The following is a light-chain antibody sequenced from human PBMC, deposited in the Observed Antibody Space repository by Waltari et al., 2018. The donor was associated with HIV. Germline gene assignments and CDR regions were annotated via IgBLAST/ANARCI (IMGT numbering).Light chain of an antibody. CDR3: NSRDSSGKHQDGV. CDR1: SLRSYY. CDR2: GKN. J-gene: IGLJ2*01. Sequence: SSELTQDPAVSVALGQTVRITCQGDSLRSYYASWYQQKPGQAPVLVIHGKNNRPSAIPHRFSGSSSGNPASLTSPGAQAEDEADYSCNSRDSSGKHQDGVFGGGTKLTVL. V-gene: IGLV3-19*01.